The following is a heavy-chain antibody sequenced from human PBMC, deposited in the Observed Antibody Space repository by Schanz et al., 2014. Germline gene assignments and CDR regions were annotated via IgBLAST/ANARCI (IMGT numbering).Heavy chain of an antibody. J-gene: IGHJ6*03. Sequence: EVQLVESGGGLVQPGGSLRLSCGGSGFTFSKYWMSWVRQAPGKGLEWVANIKQDGSEKYYVDAVKGRFAISRDNSKNTLYLQMSSLRAEDTAVYYCARDGDRLYHNYYMDVWGKGTTVTVSS. CDR1: GFTFSKYW. D-gene: IGHD4-17*01. V-gene: IGHV3-7*01. CDR3: ARDGDRLYHNYYMDV. CDR2: IKQDGSEK.